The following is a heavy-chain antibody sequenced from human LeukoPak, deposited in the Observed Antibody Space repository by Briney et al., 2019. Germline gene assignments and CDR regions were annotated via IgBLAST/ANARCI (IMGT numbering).Heavy chain of an antibody. D-gene: IGHD3-16*01. CDR3: ARDPLRVDYFDY. V-gene: IGHV4-59*12. CDR2: IYYSGST. J-gene: IGHJ4*02. Sequence: SETLSLTCTVSGGSISSYYWSWIRQPPGKGLEWIGYIYYSGSTNYNPSLKSRVTISVDTSKNQFSLKLSSVTAADTAVYYCARDPLRVDYFDYWGQGTLVTVSS. CDR1: GGSISSYY.